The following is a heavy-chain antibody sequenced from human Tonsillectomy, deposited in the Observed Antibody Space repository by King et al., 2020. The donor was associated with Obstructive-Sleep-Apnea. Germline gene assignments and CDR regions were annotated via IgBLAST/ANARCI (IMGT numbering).Heavy chain of an antibody. V-gene: IGHV3-48*01. CDR1: GFRFSGYS. CDR2: ISSSSRTI. D-gene: IGHD3-10*01. J-gene: IGHJ4*02. Sequence: VQLVESGGGLIQPGGSLRLSCAASGFRFSGYSMIWVRQAPGKGLDWRAYISSSSRTIYYADSVKGRFTISRDNAKSSLYLQMNSLGAGDTAIYYCATDYGFRYFDYWGLGTLVTVSS. CDR3: ATDYGFRYFDY.